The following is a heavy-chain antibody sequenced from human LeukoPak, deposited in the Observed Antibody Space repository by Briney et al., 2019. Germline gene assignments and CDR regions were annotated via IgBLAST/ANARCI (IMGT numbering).Heavy chain of an antibody. CDR3: ARDWQRYYYGSGSPGGDY. CDR1: GGTFDNFA. Sequence: SVKVSCKTSGGTFDNFAISWVRQAPGQGLEWVGGIIPIFGPADYAQNFQGRVTITADESTSTVYMELSRLRSEDTAVYYCARDWQRYYYGSGSPGGDYWGQGTLVTVSA. CDR2: IIPIFGPA. J-gene: IGHJ4*02. D-gene: IGHD3-10*01. V-gene: IGHV1-69*01.